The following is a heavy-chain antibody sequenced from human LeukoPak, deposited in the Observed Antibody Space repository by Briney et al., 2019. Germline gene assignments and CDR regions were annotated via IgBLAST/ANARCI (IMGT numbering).Heavy chain of an antibody. Sequence: GGSLRLSGAVSGFIFSGYAMHWVRQAPGKGLEGGSYISSSGSTIYYADSVRGRLTISRDNDKDSLDLQMKSLKAEATAVYYCARGGTEPQLVRNWFHPSGEGTPVTVSS. V-gene: IGHV3-48*04. CDR1: GFIFSGYA. J-gene: IGHJ5*02. CDR3: ARGGTEPQLVRNWFHP. CDR2: ISSSGSTI. D-gene: IGHD6-13*01.